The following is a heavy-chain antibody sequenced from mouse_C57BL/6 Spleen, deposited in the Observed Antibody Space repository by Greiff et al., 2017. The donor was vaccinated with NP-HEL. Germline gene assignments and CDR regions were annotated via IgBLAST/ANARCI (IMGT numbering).Heavy chain of an antibody. D-gene: IGHD2-3*01. CDR3: ARDGFYDGAY. CDR1: GFTFSSYA. J-gene: IGHJ3*01. CDR2: ISDGGSYT. Sequence: EVKLVESGRGLVKPGGSLKLSCAASGFTFSSYAMSWVRQTPEKRLEWVATISDGGSYTYYPDNVKGRFTISRDNAKNNLYLQMSHLKSEDTAMYYCARDGFYDGAYWGQGTLVTVSA. V-gene: IGHV5-4*01.